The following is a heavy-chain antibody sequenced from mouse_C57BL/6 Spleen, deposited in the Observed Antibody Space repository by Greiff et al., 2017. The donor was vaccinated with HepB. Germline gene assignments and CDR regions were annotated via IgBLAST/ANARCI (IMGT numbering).Heavy chain of an antibody. CDR2: IHPNSGST. Sequence: QLQQPGAELVKPGASVKLSCKASGYTFTSYWMHWVKQRPGQGLEWIGMIHPNSGSTNYNEKFKSKATLTVDKSSSTAYMQLSSLTSEDSAVYYCARYYGSSYGGFAYWGQGTLVTVSA. CDR1: GYTFTSYW. CDR3: ARYYGSSYGGFAY. J-gene: IGHJ3*01. D-gene: IGHD1-1*01. V-gene: IGHV1-64*01.